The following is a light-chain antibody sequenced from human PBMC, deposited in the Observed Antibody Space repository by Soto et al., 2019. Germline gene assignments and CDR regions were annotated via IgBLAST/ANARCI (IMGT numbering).Light chain of an antibody. J-gene: IGKJ4*01. Sequence: AIRMTQSPSSLSASTGDRVTITCRASQGISSYLAWYQQKPGKAPKLLIYAASTLQSGVPSRFSGSGSGTDFTLTSSCLQSEDFATYYCQQYYSYPRELTFGGGTKVEIK. CDR3: QQYYSYPRELT. V-gene: IGKV1-8*01. CDR2: AAS. CDR1: QGISSY.